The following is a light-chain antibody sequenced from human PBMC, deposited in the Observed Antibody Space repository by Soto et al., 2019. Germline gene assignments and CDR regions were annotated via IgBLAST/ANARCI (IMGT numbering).Light chain of an antibody. CDR2: EVN. CDR3: CSYANRSTPVV. Sequence: QSVLTQSASVSGSPGQSITISCTGTSNDVGDYNLVSWYQQHPGKAPKFMIYEVNKRPSGISTRFAGSKSGNTASLTISGLQAEDEADYYCCSYANRSTPVVFGGGTKLTVL. J-gene: IGLJ3*02. CDR1: SNDVGDYNL. V-gene: IGLV2-23*02.